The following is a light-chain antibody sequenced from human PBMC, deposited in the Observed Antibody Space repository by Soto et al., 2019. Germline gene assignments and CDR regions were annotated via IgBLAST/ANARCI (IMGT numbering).Light chain of an antibody. CDR3: QHRMNWPLT. CDR1: QSVSSSY. CDR2: GAS. V-gene: IGKV3D-20*02. Sequence: EIVLTQSPGTLSLSPGERATLSCRASQSVSSSYLAWYQQKPGQAPRLLIYGASSRATGIPDRFSGSGSGTDFTLTISRLEPEDFAVYYCQHRMNWPLTFGQGTRLEI. J-gene: IGKJ5*01.